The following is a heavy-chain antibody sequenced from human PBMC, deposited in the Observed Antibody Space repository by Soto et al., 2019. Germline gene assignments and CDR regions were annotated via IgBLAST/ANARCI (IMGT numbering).Heavy chain of an antibody. CDR1: GFTFDDYA. D-gene: IGHD2-2*01. CDR2: ISWNSGSI. CDR3: AKDRGLVLSFYFHY. V-gene: IGHV3-9*01. Sequence: EVQLVESGGGLVQPGRSLRLSCAASGFTFDDYAMHWVRQAPGKGLEWVSGISWNSGSIGYADSVKGRFTISRDNAKNSLYLQINSLRDEDTALYYCAKDRGLVLSFYFHYRRQGTLVTVTS. J-gene: IGHJ4*02.